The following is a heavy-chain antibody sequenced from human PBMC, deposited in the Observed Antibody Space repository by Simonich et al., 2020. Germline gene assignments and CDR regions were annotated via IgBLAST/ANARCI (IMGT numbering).Heavy chain of an antibody. Sequence: EVQLVESGGGLVQLGGFLRLSCAASGFTFISYGMSWVSQAPGKGRECVDNIKQDGSEKYYVDSVKGRFTISRDNAKNTLYLQMGSLRAEDTAVYYCAKDLCSSTSCYGFDYWGQGTLVTVSS. CDR1: GFTFISYG. D-gene: IGHD2-2*01. V-gene: IGHV3-7*03. CDR3: AKDLCSSTSCYGFDY. CDR2: IKQDGSEK. J-gene: IGHJ4*02.